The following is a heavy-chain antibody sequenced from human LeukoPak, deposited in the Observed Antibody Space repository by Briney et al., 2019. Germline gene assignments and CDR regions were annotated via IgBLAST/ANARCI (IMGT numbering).Heavy chain of an antibody. CDR1: GFTVSSNY. J-gene: IGHJ5*02. D-gene: IGHD1-1*01. CDR3: AREQHGNWFDP. Sequence: GGSLRLSCAASGFTVSSNYMSWVRQAPGKGLEWVSVIYSGGSTYYADSVKGRFTISRDNSKNTLYLQMNSLRAEDTAVYYCAREQHGNWFDPWGQGTLATVSS. CDR2: IYSGGST. V-gene: IGHV3-53*01.